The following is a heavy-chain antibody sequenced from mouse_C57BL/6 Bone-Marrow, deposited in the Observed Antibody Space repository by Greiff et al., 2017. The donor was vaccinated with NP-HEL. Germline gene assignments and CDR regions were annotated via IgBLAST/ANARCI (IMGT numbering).Heavy chain of an antibody. J-gene: IGHJ1*03. V-gene: IGHV1-15*01. Sequence: LQESGAELVRPGASVTLSCKASGYTFTDYEMHWVKQTPVHGLEWIGAIDPETGGTAYNQKFKGKAILTADKSSSTAYMELRSLTSEDSAVYYCTRSQLREWYFDVWGTGTTVTVSS. CDR2: IDPETGGT. CDR1: GYTFTDYE. CDR3: TRSQLREWYFDV. D-gene: IGHD1-1*01.